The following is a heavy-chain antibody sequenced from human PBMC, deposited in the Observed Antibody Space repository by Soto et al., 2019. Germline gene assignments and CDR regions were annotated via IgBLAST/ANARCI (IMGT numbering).Heavy chain of an antibody. CDR3: AKDMWGSYYKGYSGMDV. J-gene: IGHJ6*02. V-gene: IGHV3-23*01. CDR1: GFTFSSYA. Sequence: EVQLLESGGGLVQPGGSLRLSCAASGFTFSSYAMSWVRQAPGKGLEWVSVISGSGGSTYYADSVKGRFTISRDNSKNTLYLQMNSVRAEDTAVYYCAKDMWGSYYKGYSGMDVWGQGTTVTVSS. D-gene: IGHD3-10*01. CDR2: ISGSGGST.